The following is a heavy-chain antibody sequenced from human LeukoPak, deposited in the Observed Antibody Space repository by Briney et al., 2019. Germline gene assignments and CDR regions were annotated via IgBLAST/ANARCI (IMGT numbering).Heavy chain of an antibody. CDR1: GFTFDDYT. CDR2: ISWDGGST. D-gene: IGHD2-15*01. Sequence: GESLRLSCAASGFTFDDYTMHWVRQAPGKGLEWVSLISWDGGSTYYADSVKGRFTISRDNSKNSLYLQMNSLRTEDTALYYCAVGMLNWGQGTLVTVSS. CDR3: AVGMLN. J-gene: IGHJ4*02. V-gene: IGHV3-43*01.